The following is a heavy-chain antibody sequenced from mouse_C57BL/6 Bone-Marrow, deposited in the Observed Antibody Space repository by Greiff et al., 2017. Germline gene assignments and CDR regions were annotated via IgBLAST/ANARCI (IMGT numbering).Heavy chain of an antibody. CDR3: ARHRLRLFAY. CDR1: GFTFRSYG. J-gene: IGHJ3*01. D-gene: IGHD2-4*01. CDR2: ISSGGSYT. Sequence: EVQGVESGGDLVKPGGSLKLSCAASGFTFRSYGMSWVRQTPDKKLEWVATISSGGSYTYYPDSVKGRFTISRDNAKNTLYLQMSSLKSEDTAMYYCARHRLRLFAYWGQGTLVTVSA. V-gene: IGHV5-6*01.